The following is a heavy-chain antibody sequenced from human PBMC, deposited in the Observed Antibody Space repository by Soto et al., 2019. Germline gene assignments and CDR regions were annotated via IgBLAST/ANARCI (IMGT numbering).Heavy chain of an antibody. Sequence: PGGSLRLSCAASGFTFSSYAMHWVRQAPGKGLEWVAVISYDGSNKYYADSVKGRFTISRDNSKNTLYLQMNSLRAEDTAVYYCARAGSSSRDYYYGMDVWGQGTTVTV. CDR3: ARAGSSSRDYYYGMDV. CDR2: ISYDGSNK. V-gene: IGHV3-30-3*01. J-gene: IGHJ6*02. CDR1: GFTFSSYA. D-gene: IGHD6-6*01.